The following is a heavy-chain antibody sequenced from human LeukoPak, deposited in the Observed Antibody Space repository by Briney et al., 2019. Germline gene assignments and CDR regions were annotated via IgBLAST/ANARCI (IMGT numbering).Heavy chain of an antibody. J-gene: IGHJ3*02. CDR2: IRYDGSNK. Sequence: GGSLRLSCAASGFTFSSYGMHWVRQAPGKGLEWVAFIRYDGSNKYYADSVKGRFTISRDNSKNTLYLQMNSLRAEDTAVYCCARPQHGDLYAFDIWGQGTMVTVSS. CDR1: GFTFSSYG. CDR3: ARPQHGDLYAFDI. D-gene: IGHD4-17*01. V-gene: IGHV3-30*02.